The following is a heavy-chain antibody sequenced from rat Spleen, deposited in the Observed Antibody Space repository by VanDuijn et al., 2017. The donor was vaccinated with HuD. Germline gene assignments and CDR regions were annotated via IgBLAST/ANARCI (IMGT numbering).Heavy chain of an antibody. D-gene: IGHD1-2*01. V-gene: IGHV5-7*01. J-gene: IGHJ2*01. CDR3: AKNIYYSSYLYYFDY. CDR2: MSYDGSST. Sequence: EVQLVESGGGFVQFGRSLKLSCVASGLSFSNYYMAWVRQAPTKGLEWVATMSYDGSSTYYRDSVKGRFTISRDNAKSTLYLQMDSLRSEDTATYYCAKNIYYSSYLYYFDYWGQGVMVTVSS. CDR1: GLSFSNYY.